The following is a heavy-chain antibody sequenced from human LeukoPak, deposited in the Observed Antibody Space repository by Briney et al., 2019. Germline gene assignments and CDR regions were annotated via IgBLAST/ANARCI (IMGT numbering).Heavy chain of an antibody. D-gene: IGHD1-26*01. Sequence: ASVKVSCKVSGYTLTELSMHWVRQAPGKGLEWMGGFDPEDGETIYAQKFQGRVTMTEDTSTDTAYMELSSLRSEDTAVYHCATSTPYKGGSSGGWFDPWGQGTLVTVSS. CDR3: ATSTPYKGGSSGGWFDP. CDR1: GYTLTELS. V-gene: IGHV1-24*01. CDR2: FDPEDGET. J-gene: IGHJ5*02.